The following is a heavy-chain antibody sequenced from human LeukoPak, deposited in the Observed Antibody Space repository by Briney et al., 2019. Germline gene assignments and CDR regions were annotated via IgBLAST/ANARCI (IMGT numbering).Heavy chain of an antibody. CDR2: IKSRSYGGTT. Sequence: GGSLRLSCAASGFTFSDAWMSWVRQAPGKGLEWVGRIKSRSYGGTTDYAAPVKGRFTVSRDDSQNTLYLQMSSLKTEDTAVYYCTPESTAVAGSWAFDIWGQGTMVTVSS. V-gene: IGHV3-15*01. CDR3: TPESTAVAGSWAFDI. CDR1: GFTFSDAW. J-gene: IGHJ3*02. D-gene: IGHD6-19*01.